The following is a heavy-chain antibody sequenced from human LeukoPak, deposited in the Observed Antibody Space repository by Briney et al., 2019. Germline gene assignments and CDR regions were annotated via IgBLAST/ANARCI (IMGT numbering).Heavy chain of an antibody. CDR3: AREGLKDIVAFDY. V-gene: IGHV3-21*01. CDR2: ISSSSSYI. D-gene: IGHD5-12*01. Sequence: GGSLRLSCAASGFTFSSYSMNWVRQAPGKGLEWVSSISSSSSYIYYADSVKGRFTISRDDAKNSLYLQMNSLRAEDTAVYYCAREGLKDIVAFDYWGQGTLVTVSS. CDR1: GFTFSSYS. J-gene: IGHJ4*02.